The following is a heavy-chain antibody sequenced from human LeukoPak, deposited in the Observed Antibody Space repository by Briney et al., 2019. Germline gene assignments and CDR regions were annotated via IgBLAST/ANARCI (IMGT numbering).Heavy chain of an antibody. J-gene: IGHJ4*02. CDR2: ISTYNGNT. D-gene: IGHD2-15*01. CDR3: ARDAGYDYGDY. Sequence: GASVKVSCKASGYTFTSYGFSWVRQAPGQGLEWMGWISTYNGNTKYVQKFQGRVTMTTDTSTSTGYMELRGLRSDDTAVYYCARDAGYDYGDYWGQGTLVTVSS. CDR1: GYTFTSYG. V-gene: IGHV1-18*01.